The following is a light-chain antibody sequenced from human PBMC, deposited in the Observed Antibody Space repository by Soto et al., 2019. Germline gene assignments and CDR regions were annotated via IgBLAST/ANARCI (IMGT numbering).Light chain of an antibody. CDR2: GAS. V-gene: IGKV3-20*01. CDR3: QQYGSSPLT. J-gene: IGKJ4*01. CDR1: QTVSFSY. Sequence: EIVLTQSPGTQSLSPGDRATLSCRASQTVSFSYLAWYQQKPGQAPRLLIYGASSRATGIPGRFSGSESGTDFTLTISRLEPEDFAVYYCQQYGSSPLTFGGGTKVEIK.